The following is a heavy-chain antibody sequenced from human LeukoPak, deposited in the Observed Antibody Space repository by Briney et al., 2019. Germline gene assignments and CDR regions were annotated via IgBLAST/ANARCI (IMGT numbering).Heavy chain of an antibody. CDR2: ISPYNGNT. J-gene: IGHJ4*02. D-gene: IGHD6-6*01. Sequence: ASVKVSCKASGYTFSNYNIHWLRQAPGQGLEWVGWISPYNGNTNYAQKLQGRVTMTTDTSTSTAYMELRSLRSDDTAVYYCARTTDSSSLDYWGQGTLVTVSS. CDR1: GYTFSNYN. V-gene: IGHV1-18*04. CDR3: ARTTDSSSLDY.